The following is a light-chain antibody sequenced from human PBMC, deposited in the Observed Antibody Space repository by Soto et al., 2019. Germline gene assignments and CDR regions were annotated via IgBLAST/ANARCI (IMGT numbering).Light chain of an antibody. J-gene: IGKJ5*01. Sequence: DIQMTQSPSTLSASVGDRVSITCRATQNINNWLAWYQQKPGIAPKLLISVTSRLQSGVPSRFSGSASGTDFTLTIDSLQPEDLATYYCQQGHDWPLTFGQGTRLEIK. CDR3: QQGHDWPLT. CDR2: VTS. V-gene: IGKV1-5*01. CDR1: QNINNW.